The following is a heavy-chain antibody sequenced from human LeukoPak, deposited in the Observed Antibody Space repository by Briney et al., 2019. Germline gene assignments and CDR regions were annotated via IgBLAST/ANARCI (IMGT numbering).Heavy chain of an antibody. J-gene: IGHJ4*02. V-gene: IGHV3-23*01. CDR3: AKGVAAAAPRSYFDY. D-gene: IGHD6-13*01. Sequence: PGGSLRLSCAASRFTFSSYAMSWVRQAPGKGVEGVSAISGSGGSTYYADSVKGRFTISRDNSKNTLYLQMNSLRAEDTAVYYCAKGVAAAAPRSYFDYWGQGTLVTVSS. CDR2: ISGSGGST. CDR1: RFTFSSYA.